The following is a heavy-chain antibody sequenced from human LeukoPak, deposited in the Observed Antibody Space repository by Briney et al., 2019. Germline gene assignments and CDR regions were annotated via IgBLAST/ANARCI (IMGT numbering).Heavy chain of an antibody. D-gene: IGHD3-10*01. CDR3: ARGITIVRY. CDR2: ISSNGSTT. J-gene: IGHJ4*02. Sequence: GGSLRLSCAASGFTFSSYEMNWLRQARGKGLEWVSYISSNGSTTYYADSVKGRFTISRDNAKNSLYLQMNSLRAEDTAVYYGARGITIVRYWGQGTLVTVSS. V-gene: IGHV3-48*03. CDR1: GFTFSSYE.